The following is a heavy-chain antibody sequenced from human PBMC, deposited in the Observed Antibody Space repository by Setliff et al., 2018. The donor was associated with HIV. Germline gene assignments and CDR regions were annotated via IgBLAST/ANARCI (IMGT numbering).Heavy chain of an antibody. V-gene: IGHV3-30*07. Sequence: PGGSLRLSCAASEFTFSRYAMHWVRQAPGEGLEWVAVMSYDGSNKYYADSVKGRFTISRDNSKNTLYLQMSSLRAEDTAVYYCAKDRLEWLAPDGFDIWGLGTMVTVSS. D-gene: IGHD3-3*01. CDR1: EFTFSRYA. CDR2: MSYDGSNK. CDR3: AKDRLEWLAPDGFDI. J-gene: IGHJ3*02.